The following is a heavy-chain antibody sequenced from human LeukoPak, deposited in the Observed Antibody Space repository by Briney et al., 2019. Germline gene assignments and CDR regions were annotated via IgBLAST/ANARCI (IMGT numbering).Heavy chain of an antibody. D-gene: IGHD2-2*01. V-gene: IGHV3-21*01. CDR2: ISSSTTYI. CDR1: GFTFSSYT. CDR3: ARDVYSTSWSNFDF. J-gene: IGHJ4*02. Sequence: GGSLRLSCAASGFTFSSYTMNWVRQAPGTGLEWVSSISSSTTYIYYADSVKGRFTISRDNAKNSLYLQMNSLSAEDTAVYYCARDVYSTSWSNFDFWGQGTLVTVSS.